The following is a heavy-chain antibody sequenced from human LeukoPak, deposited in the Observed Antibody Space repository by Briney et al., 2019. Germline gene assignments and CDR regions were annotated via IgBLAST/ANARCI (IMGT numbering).Heavy chain of an antibody. CDR1: GFTFDDYA. Sequence: GRSLRLSCAASGFTFDDYAMHWVRQAPGKGLEWVSGISWNSGSIGYADSVKGRFTISRDNAKNSLHLQMNSLRAEDTAVYYCARDNYYDSRGLGYWGQGTLVTVSS. CDR3: ARDNYYDSRGLGY. CDR2: ISWNSGSI. J-gene: IGHJ4*02. D-gene: IGHD3-22*01. V-gene: IGHV3-9*01.